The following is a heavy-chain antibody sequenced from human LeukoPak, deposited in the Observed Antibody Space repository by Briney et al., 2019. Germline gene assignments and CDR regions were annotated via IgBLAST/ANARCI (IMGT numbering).Heavy chain of an antibody. CDR1: GYTFTSYG. Sequence: WASVKVSCKASGYTFTSYGISWVRQAPGQGLEWMGWISAYNGNTNYAQKLQGRVTMTTDTSTSTAYMELRSLRSGDTAVYYCARDYDFWSGYPAGYWGQGTLVTVSS. J-gene: IGHJ4*02. CDR3: ARDYDFWSGYPAGY. CDR2: ISAYNGNT. D-gene: IGHD3-3*01. V-gene: IGHV1-18*01.